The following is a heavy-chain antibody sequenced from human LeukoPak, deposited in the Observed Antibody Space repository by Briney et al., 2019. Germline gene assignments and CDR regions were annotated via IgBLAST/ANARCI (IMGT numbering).Heavy chain of an antibody. CDR1: GGSISSSNW. D-gene: IGHD5-12*01. V-gene: IGHV4-4*02. J-gene: IGHJ3*02. CDR2: IYHSGST. Sequence: SETLSLTCAVSGGSISSSNWWSWVRQPPGKGLEWIGEIYHSGSTNYNPSLKSRVTISVDKSKNQFSLNLSSVTAADTAVYYCARVYGAGYDFRGAFDIWGQGTVVTVSS. CDR3: ARVYGAGYDFRGAFDI.